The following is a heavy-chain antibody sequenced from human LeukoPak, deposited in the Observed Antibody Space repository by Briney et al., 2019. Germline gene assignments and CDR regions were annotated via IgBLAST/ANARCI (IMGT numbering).Heavy chain of an antibody. D-gene: IGHD5-18*01. V-gene: IGHV4-34*01. J-gene: IGHJ4*02. CDR1: GGSFSGYY. CDR2: INHSGST. CDR3: ARGYSYGTALGY. Sequence: SETLSLTCAVYGGSFSGYYWSWIRPPPRKGLEWIGEINHSGSTNYNPSLKSRVTISVDTSKNQFSLKLSSVTAADTAVYYCARGYSYGTALGYWGQGTLVTVSS.